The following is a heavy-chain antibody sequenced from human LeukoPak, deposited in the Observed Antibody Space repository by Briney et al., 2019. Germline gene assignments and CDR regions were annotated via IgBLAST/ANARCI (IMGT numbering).Heavy chain of an antibody. V-gene: IGHV3-30*18. J-gene: IGHJ5*02. Sequence: GGSLRLSCAASGFTFSSYGMHWVRQAPGKGLEWVAVISYDGSNKYYADSVKGRFTISRDNSKNTLYLQMNSLRAEDTAVYYCANSYGGNLVAWGQGTLVTVSS. CDR1: GFTFSSYG. CDR2: ISYDGSNK. D-gene: IGHD4-23*01. CDR3: ANSYGGNLVA.